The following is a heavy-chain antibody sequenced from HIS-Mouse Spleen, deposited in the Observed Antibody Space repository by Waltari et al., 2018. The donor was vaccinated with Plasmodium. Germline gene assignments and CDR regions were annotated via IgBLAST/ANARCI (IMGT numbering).Heavy chain of an antibody. CDR2: ISGRGGST. V-gene: IGHV3-23*01. CDR1: GFTFSSYA. D-gene: IGHD7-27*01. Sequence: EVQLLESGGGLVQPGGSLRLSCAASGFTFSSYAMTWVRQAPGKGLEWVSAISGRGGSTYCAASVTGRFTISRGKSKNALYLQMNSLRAEDTAVYYGAKSSKGTGDLCDYWGQGTLVTVSS. CDR3: AKSSKGTGDLCDY. J-gene: IGHJ4*02.